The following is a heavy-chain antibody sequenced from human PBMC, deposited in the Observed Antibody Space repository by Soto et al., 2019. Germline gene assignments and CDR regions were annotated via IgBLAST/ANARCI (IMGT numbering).Heavy chain of an antibody. CDR1: GFTVSSNY. V-gene: IGHV3-66*01. Sequence: PGGSLRLSCAASGFTVSSNYMSWVRQAPGKGLEWVSVIYSGGSTYYADSVKGRFTISRDNSKNTLYLQMNSLRAEDTAVYYCATCNSENDYSFNPAGWFDPWGQGTLVTVSS. CDR2: IYSGGST. J-gene: IGHJ5*02. D-gene: IGHD4-4*01. CDR3: ATCNSENDYSFNPAGWFDP.